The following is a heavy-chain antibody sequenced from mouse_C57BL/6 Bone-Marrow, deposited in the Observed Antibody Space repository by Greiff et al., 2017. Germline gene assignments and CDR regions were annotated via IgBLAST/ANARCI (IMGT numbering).Heavy chain of an antibody. CDR1: GYTFTDYY. Sequence: VQLQQSGAELVKPGASVKISCKASGYTFTDYYINWVKQRPGQGLEWIGKIGPGSGSTYYNEKFKGKATLTADKSSSTAYMQLSSLTSEDSAVYFCARGDYYGSSYGGAMDYWGQGTSVTVSS. CDR2: IGPGSGST. V-gene: IGHV1-77*01. D-gene: IGHD1-1*01. J-gene: IGHJ4*01. CDR3: ARGDYYGSSYGGAMDY.